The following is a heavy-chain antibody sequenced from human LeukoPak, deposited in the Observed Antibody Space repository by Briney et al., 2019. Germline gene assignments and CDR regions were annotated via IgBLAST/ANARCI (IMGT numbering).Heavy chain of an antibody. CDR3: ARVRPYYYDSSGYIDY. CDR2: ISSSGSTI. J-gene: IGHJ4*02. Sequence: GGSLRLSCAASGFTFSSYGMTWVRQAPGKGLEWVSYISSSGSTIYYADSVKGRFTISRDNAKNSLYLQMNSLRAEDTAVYYCARVRPYYYDSSGYIDYWGQGTLVTVSS. D-gene: IGHD3-22*01. V-gene: IGHV3-48*04. CDR1: GFTFSSYG.